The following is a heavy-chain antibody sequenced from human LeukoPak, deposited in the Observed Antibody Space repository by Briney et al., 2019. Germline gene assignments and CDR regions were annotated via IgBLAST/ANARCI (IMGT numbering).Heavy chain of an antibody. J-gene: IGHJ4*02. CDR2: IHSSGNT. CDR3: AREAYSGYFDY. V-gene: IGHV4-38-2*02. D-gene: IGHD2-15*01. CDR1: GYSISSGYY. Sequence: PSATLSLTCTVSGYSISSGYYWGWIRQPPGKRLEWVASIHSSGNTYYSPTLKSRVTISVDTSKNQFSLKLSSVTAADTAVYYCAREAYSGYFDYRGQGTLVTVSS.